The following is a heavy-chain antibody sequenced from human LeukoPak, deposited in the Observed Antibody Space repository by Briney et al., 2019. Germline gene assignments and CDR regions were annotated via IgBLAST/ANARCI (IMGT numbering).Heavy chain of an antibody. CDR3: AKDIRDSSGYYYDSYFDY. D-gene: IGHD3-22*01. CDR2: ISWNSGSI. Sequence: GRSLRLSCAASGFTFDDYAMHWVRHAPGKGLEWVSGISWNSGSIGYADSVKGRFTISRDNAKNSLYLQMNSLRAEDTALYYCAKDIRDSSGYYYDSYFDYWGQGTLVTVSS. CDR1: GFTFDDYA. J-gene: IGHJ4*02. V-gene: IGHV3-9*01.